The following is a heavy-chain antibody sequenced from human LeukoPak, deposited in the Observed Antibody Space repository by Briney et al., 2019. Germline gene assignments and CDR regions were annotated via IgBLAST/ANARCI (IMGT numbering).Heavy chain of an antibody. CDR1: GYTFTSYY. Sequence: ASVKVSCKASGYTFTSYYMHWVRQAPGQGLEWMGIINPSGGSTSYAQKFQGRVTMTRDTSASTVYMELSSLRSEDTAVYYCARDPKSGATNYYFDYWGQGTLVTVSS. D-gene: IGHD1-26*01. J-gene: IGHJ4*02. CDR2: INPSGGST. CDR3: ARDPKSGATNYYFDY. V-gene: IGHV1-46*01.